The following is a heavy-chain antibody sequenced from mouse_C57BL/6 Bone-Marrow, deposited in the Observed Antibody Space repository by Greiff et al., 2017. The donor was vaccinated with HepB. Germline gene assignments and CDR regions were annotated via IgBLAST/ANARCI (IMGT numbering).Heavy chain of an antibody. V-gene: IGHV5-9*01. CDR3: ARHGNSNHWYFDV. CDR1: GFTFSSYT. J-gene: IGHJ1*03. CDR2: ISGGGGNT. Sequence: EVHLVESGGGLVKPGGSLKLSCAASGFTFSSYTMSWVRQTPEKRLEWVATISGGGGNTYYPDSVKGRFTISRDNAKNTLYLQMSSLRSEDTALYYCARHGNSNHWYFDVWGTGTTVTVSS. D-gene: IGHD2-5*01.